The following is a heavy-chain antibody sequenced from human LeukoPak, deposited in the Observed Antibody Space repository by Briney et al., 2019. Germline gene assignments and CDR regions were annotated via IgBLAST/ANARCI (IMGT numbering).Heavy chain of an antibody. CDR3: ARAPYD. CDR1: GFTFSSYA. D-gene: IGHD2-8*01. Sequence: LRLSCAASGFTFSSYAMSWIRQHPGKGLEWIGYIYYSGSTYYNPSLKSRVTISVDTSKNQFSLKLSSVTAADTAVYYCARAPYDWGQGTLVTVSS. V-gene: IGHV4-31*02. J-gene: IGHJ4*02. CDR2: IYYSGST.